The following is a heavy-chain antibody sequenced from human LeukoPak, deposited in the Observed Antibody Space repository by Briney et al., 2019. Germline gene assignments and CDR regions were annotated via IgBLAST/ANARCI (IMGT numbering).Heavy chain of an antibody. J-gene: IGHJ4*02. D-gene: IGHD3-3*01. V-gene: IGHV3-7*01. CDR2: IKQDGSEK. CDR1: GFTFSSFW. CDR3: ARGLTYYDFWSGPDY. Sequence: GGSLRLSCAGSGFTFSSFWLSWVRQAPGQGLERVANIKQDGSEKYYVDSVKGRFTISRDNAKNSLYLQMNSLRAEDTAVYYCARGLTYYDFWSGPDYWGQGTLVTVSS.